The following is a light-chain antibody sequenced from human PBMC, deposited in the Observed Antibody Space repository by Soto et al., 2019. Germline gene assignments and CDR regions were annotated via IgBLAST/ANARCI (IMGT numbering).Light chain of an antibody. CDR3: QQRSHWPPVT. CDR2: DIS. Sequence: EIVLTQSPATLSLSPGEGATLSCRASQSVSTRLAWYQQKPGQAPWLLIYDISTRAPGIPARFSGSGSATDFTLTISSLEPDDFAIYHCQQRSHWPPVTFGQGTRLEI. J-gene: IGKJ5*01. CDR1: QSVSTR. V-gene: IGKV3-11*01.